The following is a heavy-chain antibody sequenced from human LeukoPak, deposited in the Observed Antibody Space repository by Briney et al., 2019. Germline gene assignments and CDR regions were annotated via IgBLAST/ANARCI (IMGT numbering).Heavy chain of an antibody. J-gene: IGHJ4*02. V-gene: IGHV3-74*01. CDR1: GFSFSSYW. CDR3: ARSPQRDFDY. D-gene: IGHD5-24*01. Sequence: PGGSLRLPCVASGFSFSSYWMHWVRQAPGKGLEWVSRINSDGSLRYADSVKGRFTISRDNAKNTLYLQMNSLGAEDTAVYYCARSPQRDFDYWGQGTLVTVSS. CDR2: INSDGSL.